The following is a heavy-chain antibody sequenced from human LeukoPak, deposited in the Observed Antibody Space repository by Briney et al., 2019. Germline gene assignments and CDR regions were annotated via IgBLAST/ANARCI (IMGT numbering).Heavy chain of an antibody. CDR1: GFTFSSYG. CDR2: ISYDGSNK. J-gene: IGHJ4*02. CDR3: AKFRYSSGSTG. V-gene: IGHV3-30*18. Sequence: GGSLRLSCAASGFTFSSYGMHWVRQAPGKGLEWVAVISYDGSNKYYADSVKGRFTISRDNSKNTLYLQMNSLRAEDTAVYYCAKFRYSSGSTGWGQGALVTVSS. D-gene: IGHD6-19*01.